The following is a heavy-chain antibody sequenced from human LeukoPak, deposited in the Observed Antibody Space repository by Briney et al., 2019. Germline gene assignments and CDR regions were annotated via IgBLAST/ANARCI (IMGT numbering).Heavy chain of an antibody. Sequence: SVKVSCKASGFTFTSSTMQWVRQARGQRLEWIGWIVVGSGNTNYAQKFQGRVTITADESTSTAYMELSSLRSEDTAVYYCASRGSVGLLRWYYFDYWGQGTLVTVSS. V-gene: IGHV1-58*02. CDR2: IVVGSGNT. CDR1: GFTFTSST. CDR3: ASRGSVGLLRWYYFDY. J-gene: IGHJ4*02. D-gene: IGHD4-23*01.